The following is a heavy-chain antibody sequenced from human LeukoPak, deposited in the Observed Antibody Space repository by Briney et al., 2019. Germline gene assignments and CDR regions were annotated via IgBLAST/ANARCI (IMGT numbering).Heavy chain of an antibody. Sequence: GSLRLSCAASGFTFSSYAMSWVRRAPGKGLEWVSAISGSGGSTYYADSVKGRFTISRDNSKNTLYLQMNSLRAEDTAVYYCAKDLWDCSSTSCYYYYYYGMDVWGQGTTVTVSS. V-gene: IGHV3-23*01. CDR2: ISGSGGST. CDR3: AKDLWDCSSTSCYYYYYYGMDV. CDR1: GFTFSSYA. J-gene: IGHJ6*02. D-gene: IGHD2-2*01.